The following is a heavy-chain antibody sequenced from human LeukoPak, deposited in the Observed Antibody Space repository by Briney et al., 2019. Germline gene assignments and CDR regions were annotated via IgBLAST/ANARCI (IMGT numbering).Heavy chain of an antibody. D-gene: IGHD3-3*01. CDR3: ARDSPTYYDFWSGLYGMDV. CDR1: GYTFTSYY. V-gene: IGHV1-46*01. J-gene: IGHJ6*02. CDR2: INPSGGST. Sequence: SVKVSCKASGYTFTSYYMHWVRQAPGQGLEWMGIINPSGGSTSYAQKFQGRVTMTRDTSTSTVYMELSSLRSEDTAVYYCARDSPTYYDFWSGLYGMDVWGQGTTVTVSS.